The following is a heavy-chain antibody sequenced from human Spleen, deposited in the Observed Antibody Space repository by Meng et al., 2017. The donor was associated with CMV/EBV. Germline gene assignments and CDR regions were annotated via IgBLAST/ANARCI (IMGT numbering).Heavy chain of an antibody. CDR2: ISGSGSST. V-gene: IGHV3-23*01. D-gene: IGHD5-12*01. Sequence: GGSLRLSCAASGFTFSSYAMSWVRQAPGKGLEWLSSISGSGSSTFYADSVKGRFTISRDKSKNTLYLQMNSLGADDTAVYYCAKQDGYNYYSYGLDVWGQGTTVTVSS. CDR1: GFTFSSYA. J-gene: IGHJ6*02. CDR3: AKQDGYNYYSYGLDV.